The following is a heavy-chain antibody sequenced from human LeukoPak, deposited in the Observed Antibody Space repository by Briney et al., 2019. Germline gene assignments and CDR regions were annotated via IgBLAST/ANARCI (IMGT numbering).Heavy chain of an antibody. CDR3: ARDLPISSWDAVGWFDP. CDR2: IYYSGST. V-gene: IGHV4-39*07. CDR1: GGSISSSSYY. J-gene: IGHJ5*02. D-gene: IGHD6-13*01. Sequence: PSETLSLTCTVSGGSISSSSYYWGWIRQPPGKGLEWIGSIYYSGSTYYNPSLKSRVTISVDTSKNQFSLKLSSVTAADTAVYYCARDLPISSWDAVGWFDPWGQGTLVTVSS.